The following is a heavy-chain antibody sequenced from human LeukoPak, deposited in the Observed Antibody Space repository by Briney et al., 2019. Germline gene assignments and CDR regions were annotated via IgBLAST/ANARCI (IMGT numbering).Heavy chain of an antibody. J-gene: IGHJ2*01. CDR3: VKDHDFCDPSSWYFPH. CDR1: AFTFSIHA. V-gene: IGHV3-64D*06. CDR2: IFTNGTNT. D-gene: IGHD3/OR15-3a*01. Sequence: GGTLRLSCSPSAFTFSIHAVQCVSQARGNGREYVSTIFTNGTNTYYTDSVKDTFTVYRDNSKNTLYLQMPSLRPEDTAVYFCVKDHDFCDPSSWYFPHWGRGTLVTVSS.